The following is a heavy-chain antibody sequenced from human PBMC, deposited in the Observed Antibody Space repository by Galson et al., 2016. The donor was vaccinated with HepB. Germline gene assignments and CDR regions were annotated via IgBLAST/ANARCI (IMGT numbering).Heavy chain of an antibody. CDR3: AKGDPWYSSGWGPDY. J-gene: IGHJ4*02. D-gene: IGHD6-19*01. Sequence: SLRLSCAASGFTFSRFAMHWVRQAPGKGLEWVALISHDGTSEHYSDSVKGRLTISRDNSKNTLYLHIRSLAGEDTAVYYCAKGDPWYSSGWGPDYWGQGTLVAVSS. CDR2: ISHDGTSE. V-gene: IGHV3-30*04. CDR1: GFTFSRFA.